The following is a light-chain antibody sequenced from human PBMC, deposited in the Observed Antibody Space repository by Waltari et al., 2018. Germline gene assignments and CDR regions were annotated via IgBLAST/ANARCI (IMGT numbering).Light chain of an antibody. J-gene: IGKJ1*01. CDR3: MQATHWPLT. Sequence: DVVMTQSPLSLPVSLGQSASISCRSSQSLVHTDGHTYLDWFQQRPGQSPRRLIYKVSNRDSGVPDRFSGNGSGTAFTLKISRVEAEDVGIYYCMQATHWPLTFGQGTKVEIK. CDR1: QSLVHTDGHTY. CDR2: KVS. V-gene: IGKV2-30*02.